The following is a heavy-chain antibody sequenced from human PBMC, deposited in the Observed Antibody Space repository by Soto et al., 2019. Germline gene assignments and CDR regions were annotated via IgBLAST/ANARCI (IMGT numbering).Heavy chain of an antibody. D-gene: IGHD2-2*01. CDR3: ARVDIVVVPAAYYYYYGMDA. V-gene: IGHV5-10-1*01. CDR1: GYSFTSYW. CDR2: IDPSDSYT. Sequence: GESLKISCKGSGYSFTSYWISWVRQMPGKGLEWMGRIDPSDSYTNYSPSFQGHVTISADKSISTAYLQWSSLKASDTAMYYCARVDIVVVPAAYYYYYGMDAWGQGTTVTVSS. J-gene: IGHJ6*02.